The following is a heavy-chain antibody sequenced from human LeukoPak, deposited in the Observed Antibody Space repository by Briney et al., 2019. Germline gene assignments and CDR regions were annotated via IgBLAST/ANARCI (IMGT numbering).Heavy chain of an antibody. CDR1: GGSISSSSYY. CDR2: IYTSGST. CDR3: ARYYFDRSGFYLLDY. D-gene: IGHD3-22*01. Sequence: SETLSPTCTVSGGSISSSSYYWSWIRQPAGKGLEWIGRIYTSGSTNYNPSLKSRVTITVETSKTQYSLKLSSVTAADTAVYYCARYYFDRSGFYLLDYWGQGTLVTVSS. J-gene: IGHJ4*02. V-gene: IGHV4-61*02.